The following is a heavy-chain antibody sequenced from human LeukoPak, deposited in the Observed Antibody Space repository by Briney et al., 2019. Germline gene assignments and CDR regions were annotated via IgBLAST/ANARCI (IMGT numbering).Heavy chain of an antibody. D-gene: IGHD5-12*01. Sequence: SETLSLTCAVSGVSISSGGYSWRWIRQPPGKGLEWIGYIYHSGSTYYNPSLKSRVTISVDRSKNQFSLKLSSVTAADTAVYYCARAGYSGYDFHYWGPGTLVTVSS. J-gene: IGHJ4*02. CDR1: GVSISSGGYS. V-gene: IGHV4-30-2*01. CDR2: IYHSGST. CDR3: ARAGYSGYDFHY.